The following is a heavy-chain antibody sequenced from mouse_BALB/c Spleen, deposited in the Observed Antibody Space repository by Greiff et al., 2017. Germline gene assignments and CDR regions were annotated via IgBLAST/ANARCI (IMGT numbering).Heavy chain of an antibody. J-gene: IGHJ1*01. Sequence: EVQLVESGGGLVQPGGSRKLSCAASGFTFSSFGMHWVRQAPEKGLEWVAYISSGSSTIYYADTVKGRFTISRDNPKNTLFLQMTSLRSEDTAMYYCARGDYYGYWYFDVWGAGTTVTVSS. V-gene: IGHV5-17*02. CDR1: GFTFSSFG. D-gene: IGHD1-1*01. CDR2: ISSGSSTI. CDR3: ARGDYYGYWYFDV.